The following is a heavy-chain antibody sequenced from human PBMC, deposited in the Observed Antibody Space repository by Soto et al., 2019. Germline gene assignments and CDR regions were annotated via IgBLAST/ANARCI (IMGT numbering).Heavy chain of an antibody. CDR1: GFTVSSNY. D-gene: IGHD3-22*01. V-gene: IGHV3-66*01. CDR2: IYSGGTT. J-gene: IGHJ5*02. CDR3: ARNGDSSDYRGWFDP. Sequence: EVQLVESGGGWVQPGGSLRLSCAASGFTVSSNYMSWVRQAPGKGLEWVSVIYSGGTTYYADSVKGRFTISRDNSKNTLYLQMNSLRAEDTAVYYCARNGDSSDYRGWFDPWGQGTLVTVSS.